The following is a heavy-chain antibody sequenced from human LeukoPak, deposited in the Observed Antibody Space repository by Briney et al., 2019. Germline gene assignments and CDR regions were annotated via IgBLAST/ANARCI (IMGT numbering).Heavy chain of an antibody. CDR1: GFSIENDW. J-gene: IGHJ4*02. Sequence: GGSLRLSCAASGFSIENDWMSWVRQAAGKGLEWVGRVKSYNAGGTTHYAAPVKGRFIISRDDSKNMLYLQMDSLKTEDTAVYYCTLIQGWGAGSYFLDYWGQGALVTVSS. CDR2: VKSYNAGGTT. CDR3: TLIQGWGAGSYFLDY. D-gene: IGHD3-10*01. V-gene: IGHV3-15*01.